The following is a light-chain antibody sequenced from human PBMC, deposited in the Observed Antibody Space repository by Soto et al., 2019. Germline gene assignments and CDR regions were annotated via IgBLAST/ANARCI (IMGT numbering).Light chain of an antibody. V-gene: IGKV3-11*01. J-gene: IGKJ4*01. CDR2: DAS. Sequence: EIVMTQSPDTLSVSPGERATLSCRASQSVRTYLSYVAWYQQRPGQAPRLLIYDASNRATGIPARFSGSGSGTDFTLTISSLEPEDFAVYYCQQRSNWPPVFGGGTKVDIK. CDR3: QQRSNWPPV. CDR1: QSVRTY.